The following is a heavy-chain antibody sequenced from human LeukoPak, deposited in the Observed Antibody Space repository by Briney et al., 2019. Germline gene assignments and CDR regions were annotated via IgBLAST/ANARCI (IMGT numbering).Heavy chain of an antibody. CDR2: INDRGHT. CDR1: GVSFYGYH. V-gene: IGHV4-34*01. Sequence: SETLSLTCAVYGVSFYGYHWNWIRQSPDKGLEWIGEINDRGHTNYNPSLKSQVTISADTSRKQFSLKLTSVTAADTAVYYCARDPTTEVDVPYYFDFWGQGTLVAVSS. CDR3: ARDPTTEVDVPYYFDF. J-gene: IGHJ4*02. D-gene: IGHD1-14*01.